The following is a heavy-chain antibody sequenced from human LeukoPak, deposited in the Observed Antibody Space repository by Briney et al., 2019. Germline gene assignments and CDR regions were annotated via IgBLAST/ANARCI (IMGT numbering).Heavy chain of an antibody. Sequence: GGSLSLSCAASGFIFSSYGMHWVRPAPGKGLEWVAVISYDGGNISYTDSVKGRFTISRDNSKNTLYLQMNSLRAEDTAVYYCAKGGTYYDILTGWPHAFDIWGQGTMVTVSS. CDR3: AKGGTYYDILTGWPHAFDI. CDR1: GFIFSSYG. J-gene: IGHJ3*02. D-gene: IGHD3-9*01. CDR2: ISYDGGNI. V-gene: IGHV3-30*18.